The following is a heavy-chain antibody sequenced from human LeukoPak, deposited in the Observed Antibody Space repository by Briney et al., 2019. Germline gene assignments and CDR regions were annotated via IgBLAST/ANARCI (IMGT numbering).Heavy chain of an antibody. Sequence: GGSLRLSCAASGFSFSSNSMNWVRQAPGKGLEWVSYISGSSSTIYYADSVKGRFTISRDNAKNSLYLQMNSLRAEDTAVYYCARKRTGAEGSSHAFDIWGQGTVTVSS. CDR2: ISGSSSTI. J-gene: IGHJ3*02. CDR3: ARKRTGAEGSSHAFDI. CDR1: GFSFSSNS. V-gene: IGHV3-48*01. D-gene: IGHD1-26*01.